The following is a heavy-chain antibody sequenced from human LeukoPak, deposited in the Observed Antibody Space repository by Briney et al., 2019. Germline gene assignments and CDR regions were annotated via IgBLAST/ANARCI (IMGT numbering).Heavy chain of an antibody. CDR1: GFTFSSYG. CDR3: AKEGVITMIVVVPKGPY. Sequence: PGGSLRLSCAASGFTFSSYGMHWVRQAPGKGLEWVAFIRYDGSNKYYADSVKGRFTISRDNSKNTLYLQMNSLRAEDTAVYYCAKEGVITMIVVVPKGPYWGQGTLVTVSS. V-gene: IGHV3-30*02. D-gene: IGHD3-22*01. J-gene: IGHJ4*02. CDR2: IRYDGSNK.